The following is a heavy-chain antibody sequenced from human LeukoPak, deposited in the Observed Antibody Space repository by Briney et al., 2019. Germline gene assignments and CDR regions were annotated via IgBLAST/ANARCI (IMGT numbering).Heavy chain of an antibody. CDR1: GFTFSSYG. J-gene: IGHJ4*02. Sequence: PGGSLRLSCAASGFTFSSYGMHWVRQPPGKGLEGVAFIRYGGSNKYYADSVKGRFTISRDNSRDTLHLQMNSLRAEDTAVYYCAKDNYDSGDYDGGDYWGQGTLVTVSS. V-gene: IGHV3-30*02. D-gene: IGHD4-17*01. CDR2: IRYGGSNK. CDR3: AKDNYDSGDYDGGDY.